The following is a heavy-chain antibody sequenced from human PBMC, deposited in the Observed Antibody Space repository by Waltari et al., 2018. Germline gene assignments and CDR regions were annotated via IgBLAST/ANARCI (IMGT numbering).Heavy chain of an antibody. CDR1: GYSVTGGFY. D-gene: IGHD7-27*01. CDR2: IYYSGPT. Sequence: QVQLQESGPGLVQPSETLSLTCSVSGYSVTGGFYWGWIRQAPGKGLEWIANIYYSGPTYYNPSLRSRVTISVDTSKNQFSLKLTSLTAADTAVYYCVRDRPTGEVDQWGPGTLVTVSS. V-gene: IGHV4-38-2*02. CDR3: VRDRPTGEVDQ. J-gene: IGHJ4*02.